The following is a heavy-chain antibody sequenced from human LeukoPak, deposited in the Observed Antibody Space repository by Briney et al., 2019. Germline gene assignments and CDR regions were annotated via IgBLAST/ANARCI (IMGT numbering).Heavy chain of an antibody. Sequence: ASVKVSCKASGYTFTSYGISWVRQAPGQGLEWMGWISAYNGNTNYAQKLQGRVTMTTDTSTSTAYMELRSLRSDDTAVYYCARDLHTYDFWSGYNDYWGQGTLVTVSS. CDR2: ISAYNGNT. CDR1: GYTFTSYG. V-gene: IGHV1-18*01. CDR3: ARDLHTYDFWSGYNDY. D-gene: IGHD3-3*01. J-gene: IGHJ4*02.